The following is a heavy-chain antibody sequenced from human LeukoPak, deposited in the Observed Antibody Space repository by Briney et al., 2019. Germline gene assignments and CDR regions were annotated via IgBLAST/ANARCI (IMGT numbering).Heavy chain of an antibody. CDR3: ARGGYGDYKLHYYHYGMDV. CDR1: GDSLNNYY. D-gene: IGHD4-17*01. Sequence: SETLSLTCTVSGDSLNNYYWSWIRQPPGKGLEWIGYIFYSGGTKYNPSLKSRVAISIAMPKNQFSLNLNSVTAADTAVYYCARGGYGDYKLHYYHYGMDVWGQGTTVTVSS. V-gene: IGHV4-59*01. J-gene: IGHJ6*02. CDR2: IFYSGGT.